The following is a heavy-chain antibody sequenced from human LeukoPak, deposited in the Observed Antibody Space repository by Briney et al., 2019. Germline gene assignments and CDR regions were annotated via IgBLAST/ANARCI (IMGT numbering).Heavy chain of an antibody. CDR2: ISAYNGNT. V-gene: IGHV1-18*04. J-gene: IGHJ4*02. D-gene: IGHD3-22*01. CDR3: ARTYDSSGQYDY. Sequence: ASVKVSCKASGYTFTGYYMHWVRQAPGQGLEWMGWISAYNGNTNYAQKLQGRVTMTTDTSTSTAYMELRSLRSDDTAVYYCARTYDSSGQYDYWGQGTLVTVSS. CDR1: GYTFTGYY.